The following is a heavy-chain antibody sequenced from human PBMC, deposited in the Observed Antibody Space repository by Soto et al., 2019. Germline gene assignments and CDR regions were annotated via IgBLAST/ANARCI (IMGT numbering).Heavy chain of an antibody. CDR1: GFTFSNAW. D-gene: IGHD3-3*01. Sequence: GGSLRLSCAASGFTFSNAWMSWVRQAPGKGLEWVGRIKSKTDGGTTDYAAPVKGRFTISRDDSKNTLYLQMNSLKTEDTAVYYCTTAKRNYDFWSGYYIWQDYFDYWGQGTLVTVSS. V-gene: IGHV3-15*01. CDR2: IKSKTDGGTT. CDR3: TTAKRNYDFWSGYYIWQDYFDY. J-gene: IGHJ4*02.